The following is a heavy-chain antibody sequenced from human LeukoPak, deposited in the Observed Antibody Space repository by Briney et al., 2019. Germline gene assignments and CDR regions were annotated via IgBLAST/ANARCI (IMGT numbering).Heavy chain of an antibody. V-gene: IGHV1-2*02. CDR1: TGYY. CDR2: IHPNSGAS. D-gene: IGHD6-13*01. CDR3: ARGGKAGSSGWFGALDI. J-gene: IGHJ3*02. Sequence: ASVKVSCKTSTGYYMHWVRQAPGQGLEYMGWIHPNSGASKSVPKFQGRVTMTRDTSINTDYVELSSLTSDDTAMYYCARGGKAGSSGWFGALDIWGQGTMVIVSS.